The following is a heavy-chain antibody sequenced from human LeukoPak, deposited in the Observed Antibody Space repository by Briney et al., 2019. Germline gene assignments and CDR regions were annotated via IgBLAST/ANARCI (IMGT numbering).Heavy chain of an antibody. CDR2: ISSSGSYI. CDR1: GFTFSSYS. D-gene: IGHD3-22*01. V-gene: IGHV3-21*01. CDR3: ARQLYDSSGPFDF. Sequence: GGSLRLSCAASGFTFSSYSMNWVRQVPGKGLEWVSSISSSGSYIYYADSVKGRFTISRDNAKNSLYLQMNSLRAEDTAVYYCARQLYDSSGPFDFWGQGTLVTVSS. J-gene: IGHJ4*02.